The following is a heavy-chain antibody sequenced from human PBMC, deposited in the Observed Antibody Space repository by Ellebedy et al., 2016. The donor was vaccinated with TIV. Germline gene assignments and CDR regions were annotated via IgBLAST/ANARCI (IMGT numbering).Heavy chain of an antibody. J-gene: IGHJ5*02. CDR1: GFIVSSCF. D-gene: IGHD3-16*01. Sequence: GESLKISCAASGFIVSSCFMSWVRQAPGKGLEWVSIIYTAGGTNYTDSVRDRFTISRDDSGNTLYLQMNGLRAEDTAVYYCARDPGGGGDYGDNWFDPWGQGTLVTVSS. CDR2: IYTAGGT. CDR3: ARDPGGGGDYGDNWFDP. V-gene: IGHV3-66*01.